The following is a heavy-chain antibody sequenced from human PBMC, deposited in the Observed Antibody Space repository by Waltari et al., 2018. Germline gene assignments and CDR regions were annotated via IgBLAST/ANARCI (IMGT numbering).Heavy chain of an antibody. D-gene: IGHD3-3*01. CDR3: ARGPYYDFWSGPYYFDY. V-gene: IGHV4-34*01. CDR2: INHSGST. J-gene: IGHJ4*02. Sequence: QVQLQQWGAGLLKPSETLSLTCAVYGGSFSGYYWSWIRQPPGKGLEWIGEINHSGSTNYSPSLKSRVTISVDTSKNQFSLKLSSVTAADTAVYYCARGPYYDFWSGPYYFDYWGQGTLVTVSS. CDR1: GGSFSGYY.